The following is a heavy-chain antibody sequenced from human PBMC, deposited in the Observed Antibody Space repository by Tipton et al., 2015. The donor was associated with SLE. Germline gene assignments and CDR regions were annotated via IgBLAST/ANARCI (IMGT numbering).Heavy chain of an antibody. CDR1: GDSISSHY. CDR3: ARGLAMVRGDSMDY. V-gene: IGHV4-59*08. CDR2: IYYTGST. J-gene: IGHJ4*02. D-gene: IGHD3-10*01. Sequence: TLSLTCTVSGDSISSHYWSWIRQPPGKGLEWIGYIYYTGSTNYNPSLKSRVTISVDTSKNQFSLKLSSVTAADTAVYYCARGLAMVRGDSMDYWGQGTLVTVSS.